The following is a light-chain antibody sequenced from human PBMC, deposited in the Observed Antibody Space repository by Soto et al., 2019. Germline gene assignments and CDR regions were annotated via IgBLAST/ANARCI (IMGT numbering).Light chain of an antibody. CDR3: QQYYSPPYT. V-gene: IGKV4-1*01. CDR2: WAS. Sequence: DIVMTQFPDSLAVSLGERATLNCNSSQSVLYSSNNKNYLAWFQKKPGQPPKLLISWASARESGVSDRFTGSGSGTDFTLTISSLQAEDVAVYYCQQYYSPPYTFGQGTNLEI. CDR1: QSVLYSSNNKNY. J-gene: IGKJ2*01.